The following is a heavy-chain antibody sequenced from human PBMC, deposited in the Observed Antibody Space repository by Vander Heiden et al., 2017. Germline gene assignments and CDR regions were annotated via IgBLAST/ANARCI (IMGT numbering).Heavy chain of an antibody. V-gene: IGHV3-23*01. D-gene: IGHD3-10*01. J-gene: IGHJ4*02. CDR3: AKDRNMVRGVRPDY. CDR2: SDRGGSA. Sequence: EVQLLESGGGLVQPGGSLRLSCEASGCTVRSYAMSWVRQAPGKGLEWFSVSDRGGSAYYADSVKGRFTISRDNSKNTLYLQMNSLRAEDTAVYYCAKDRNMVRGVRPDYWGQGTLVTVSS. CDR1: GCTVRSYA.